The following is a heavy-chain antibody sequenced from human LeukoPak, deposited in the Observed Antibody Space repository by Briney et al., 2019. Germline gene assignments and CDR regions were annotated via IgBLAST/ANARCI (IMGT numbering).Heavy chain of an antibody. CDR2: ISSSGSTI. CDR1: GFTFSSYE. D-gene: IGHD3-10*01. Sequence: GGSLRLSCAASGFTFSSYEMNWVRQAPGTGLEWVSYISSSGSTIYYADSVKGRFTISRDNAKNSLYLQMNSLRAQGTAVYYCAKEGNTMATKKFYYYGMDVWGQGTTVTVS. V-gene: IGHV3-48*03. J-gene: IGHJ6*02. CDR3: AKEGNTMATKKFYYYGMDV.